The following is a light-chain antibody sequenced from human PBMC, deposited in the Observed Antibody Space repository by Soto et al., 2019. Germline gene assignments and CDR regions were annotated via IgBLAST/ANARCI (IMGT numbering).Light chain of an antibody. J-gene: IGLJ1*01. CDR2: EGS. CDR3: CSYAGLGTYV. V-gene: IGLV2-23*01. CDR1: SSDVGSYDL. Sequence: QSVLTQPASVSGSPGQSITISCTGTSSDVGSYDLVSWFQQHPGKAPKLMIYEGSKRPSGVSSRFSGSKSGNTASLTISGLQADDQADYYCCSYAGLGTYVFGTGTKLTV.